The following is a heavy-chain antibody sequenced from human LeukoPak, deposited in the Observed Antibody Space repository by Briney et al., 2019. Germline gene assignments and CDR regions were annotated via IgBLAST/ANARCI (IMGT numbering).Heavy chain of an antibody. CDR3: AGAYSSGLFDN. CDR1: GGSISSGSYY. Sequence: PSETLSLTCTVSGGSISSGSYYWSWIRQPAGKGLEWIGRIYTSGSTNYNPSLKSRVTISVDTSKNQFSLKLSSVTAADTAVYYCAGAYSSGLFDNWGQGTLVTVSS. D-gene: IGHD6-19*01. CDR2: IYTSGST. V-gene: IGHV4-61*02. J-gene: IGHJ4*02.